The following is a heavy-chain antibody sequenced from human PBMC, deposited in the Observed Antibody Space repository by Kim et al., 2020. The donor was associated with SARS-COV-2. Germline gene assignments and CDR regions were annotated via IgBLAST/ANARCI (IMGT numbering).Heavy chain of an antibody. J-gene: IGHJ4*02. CDR3: ARDSVNY. V-gene: IGHV3-21*01. D-gene: IGHD1-26*01. Sequence: GSSYIYYADSVQGRFTITRDNAKNSLYLQMDTLRAEDTAVYYCARDSVNYWGQGTLVTVSS. CDR2: GSSYI.